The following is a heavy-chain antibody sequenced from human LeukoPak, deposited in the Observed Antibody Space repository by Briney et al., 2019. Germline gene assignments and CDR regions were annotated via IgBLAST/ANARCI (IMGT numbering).Heavy chain of an antibody. D-gene: IGHD3-22*01. Sequence: PSETLSLTCTVSGGSISSSSYYWGWIRQPPGKGLEWIGSIYYSGSTYYNPSLKSRVTISVDTSKNQFSLKLSSVTAADTAVYYCARQGYYDISGDGAFDIWGQGTMVTVSS. J-gene: IGHJ3*02. CDR2: IYYSGST. CDR1: GGSISSSSYY. CDR3: ARQGYYDISGDGAFDI. V-gene: IGHV4-39*01.